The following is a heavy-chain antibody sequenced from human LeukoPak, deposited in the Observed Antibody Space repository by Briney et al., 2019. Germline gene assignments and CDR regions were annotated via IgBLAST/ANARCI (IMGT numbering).Heavy chain of an antibody. V-gene: IGHV4-30-4*08. CDR2: IYYSGST. CDR3: AREGVGATLPDY. J-gene: IGHJ4*02. Sequence: SETLSLTCTVSGGSISSGDYYWSWIRQPPGKGLEWIGYIYYSGSTYYNPSLKSRVTISVDTSKNQFSLKLSSVTAADTAVYYCAREGVGATLPDYWGQGTLVTVYS. CDR1: GGSISSGDYY. D-gene: IGHD1-26*01.